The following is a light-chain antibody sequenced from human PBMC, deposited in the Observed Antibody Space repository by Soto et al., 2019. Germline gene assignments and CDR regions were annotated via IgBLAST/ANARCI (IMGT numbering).Light chain of an antibody. V-gene: IGKV3-20*01. Sequence: EIVLTQSPGTLSLSPGERATLSCRASQSVSSSYLAWYQQKPGQAPRLLIYGASSRATGIPDSFSGSGYGTDFTLTSSRLEPEDYAVYYCQQYGISPPWTFGQGTKVEIK. CDR2: GAS. CDR1: QSVSSSY. CDR3: QQYGISPPWT. J-gene: IGKJ1*01.